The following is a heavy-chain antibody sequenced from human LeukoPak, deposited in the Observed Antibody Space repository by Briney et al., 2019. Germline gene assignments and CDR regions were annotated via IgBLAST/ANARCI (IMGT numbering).Heavy chain of an antibody. J-gene: IGHJ6*03. D-gene: IGHD3-10*01. Sequence: SETLSPTCTVSGRSISSYYWSWIRQPAGKGLEWIGRIYTSGSTNYNPSLKSRVTMSVDTSKNQFSLRLSSVTAADTAVYYCARAPGEMVQGVRYYYYYMDVWGKGTTVTVSS. CDR1: GRSISSYY. CDR2: IYTSGST. CDR3: ARAPGEMVQGVRYYYYYMDV. V-gene: IGHV4-4*07.